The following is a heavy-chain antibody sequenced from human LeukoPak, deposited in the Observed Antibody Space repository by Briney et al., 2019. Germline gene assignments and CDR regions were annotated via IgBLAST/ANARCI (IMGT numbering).Heavy chain of an antibody. Sequence: GGSLRLSCAASGFSFNSYAMHWARQAPGKGLEWVAVISYDGGNKDYADSVKGRFTISRDKSKNTLYLQMNSLRPEDTAVYYCARALGSSGWNGRDYWGQGTLVTVSS. J-gene: IGHJ4*02. CDR2: ISYDGGNK. V-gene: IGHV3-30-3*01. CDR3: ARALGSSGWNGRDY. D-gene: IGHD6-19*01. CDR1: GFSFNSYA.